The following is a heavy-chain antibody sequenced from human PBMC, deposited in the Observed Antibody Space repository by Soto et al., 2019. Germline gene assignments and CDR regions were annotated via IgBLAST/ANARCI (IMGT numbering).Heavy chain of an antibody. CDR3: ARHGGYIGLDNWFDS. CDR1: GFTFISTW. Sequence: PGESLKISCETSGFTFISTWIGWVRQMPGEGLELMGVIYPGDSDTRYNPSFQGHVAISADKSISTTYLQWSALTASDTAIYYCARHGGYIGLDNWFDSWGQGTQVTVSS. V-gene: IGHV5-51*01. D-gene: IGHD2-15*01. CDR2: IYPGDSDT. J-gene: IGHJ5*01.